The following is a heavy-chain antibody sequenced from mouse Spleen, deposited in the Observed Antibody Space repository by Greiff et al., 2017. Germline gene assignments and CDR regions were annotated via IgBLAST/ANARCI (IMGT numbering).Heavy chain of an antibody. J-gene: IGHJ4*01. V-gene: IGHV5-4*02. CDR2: ISDGGSYT. Sequence: EVQRVESGGGLVKPGGSLKLSCAASGFTFSDYYMYWVRQTPEKRLEWVATISDGGSYTYYPDSVKGRFTISRDNAKNNLYLQMSSLKSEDTAMYYCARGPAYYGSSTYYAMDYWGQGTSVTVSS. D-gene: IGHD1-1*01. CDR1: GFTFSDYY. CDR3: ARGPAYYGSSTYYAMDY.